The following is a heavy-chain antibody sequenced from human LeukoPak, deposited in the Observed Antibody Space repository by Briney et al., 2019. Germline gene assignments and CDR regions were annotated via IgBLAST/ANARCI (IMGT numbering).Heavy chain of an antibody. V-gene: IGHV3-21*01. CDR1: GFTFSSYS. D-gene: IGHD3-22*01. CDR2: ISSSSSYI. J-gene: IGHJ5*02. Sequence: PGGSLRLSCAASGFTFSSYSMNWARQAPGKGLEWVSSISSSSSYIYYADSVKGRFTISRDNAKNSLYLQMNSLRAEDTAVYYCASSSYDSSGYYPSWGQGTLVTVSS. CDR3: ASSSYDSSGYYPS.